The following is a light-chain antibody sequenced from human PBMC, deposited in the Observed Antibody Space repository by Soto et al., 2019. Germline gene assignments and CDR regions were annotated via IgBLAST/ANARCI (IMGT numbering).Light chain of an antibody. CDR3: SSYTSSSTLGV. J-gene: IGLJ2*01. V-gene: IGLV2-14*01. CDR1: RSDVGGYNY. CDR2: AVS. Sequence: QSVLTQPASVSGSPGQSITISCTGTRSDVGGYNYVSWYQQHPGKAPKLMIYAVSNRPSGVSNRFSGSKSGNTASLTISGLQAEDEADYYCSSYTSSSTLGVFGGGTQLTVL.